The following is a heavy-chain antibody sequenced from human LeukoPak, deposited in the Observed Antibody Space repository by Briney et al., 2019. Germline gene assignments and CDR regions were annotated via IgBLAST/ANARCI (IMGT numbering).Heavy chain of an antibody. CDR3: AKEGYCSSTSCYHNWFDP. CDR1: GFTFSSYG. J-gene: IGHJ5*02. D-gene: IGHD2-2*01. CDR2: ISYDGSNK. V-gene: IGHV3-30*18. Sequence: GSLRLSCAASGFTFSSYGMHWVRQAPGKGLEWVAVISYDGSNKYYADSVKGRFTISRDNSKNTLYLQMNSLRAEDTAVYYCAKEGYCSSTSCYHNWFDPWGQGTLVTVSS.